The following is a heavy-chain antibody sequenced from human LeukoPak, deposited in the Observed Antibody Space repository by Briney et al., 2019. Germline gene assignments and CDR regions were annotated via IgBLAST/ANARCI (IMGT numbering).Heavy chain of an antibody. V-gene: IGHV3-23*01. Sequence: GGTLRLSCAASGFTFSSYGMSWVRQAPGKGLGWVSAISGSGGSTYYADSVKGRFTISRDNSKNTLYLQMNSLRAEDTAVYYCANYDYYDSSGFDIWGQGTMVTVSS. CDR1: GFTFSSYG. CDR2: ISGSGGST. J-gene: IGHJ3*02. CDR3: ANYDYYDSSGFDI. D-gene: IGHD3-22*01.